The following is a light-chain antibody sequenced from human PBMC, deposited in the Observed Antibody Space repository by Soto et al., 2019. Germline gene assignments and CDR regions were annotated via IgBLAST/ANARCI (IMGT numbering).Light chain of an antibody. CDR2: DVS. CDR1: SSDVGTYNY. J-gene: IGLJ2*01. Sequence: QSALTQPASVSGSPGQSITISCTGTSSDVGTYNYVSWYQQHPGKAPKLMIYDVSNRPSGVSNRFSGSKSGNTASLTISGLQAEDEDDYYCSSHTGSTVVFGGGTKVTVL. V-gene: IGLV2-14*01. CDR3: SSHTGSTVV.